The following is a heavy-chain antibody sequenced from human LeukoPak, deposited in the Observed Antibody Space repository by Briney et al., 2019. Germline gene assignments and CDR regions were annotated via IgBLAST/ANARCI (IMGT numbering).Heavy chain of an antibody. CDR1: GFTFSNAW. Sequence: GGSLRLSCAATGFTFSNAWMSWVRQAPGKGLEWVGRIKSKTDGGTTDYAAPVKGRFTISRDDSKNTLYLQMNSLKTEDTAVYYCARAPTAAAALFDYWGQGTLVTVSS. CDR3: ARAPTAAAALFDY. CDR2: IKSKTDGGTT. J-gene: IGHJ4*02. D-gene: IGHD6-13*01. V-gene: IGHV3-15*01.